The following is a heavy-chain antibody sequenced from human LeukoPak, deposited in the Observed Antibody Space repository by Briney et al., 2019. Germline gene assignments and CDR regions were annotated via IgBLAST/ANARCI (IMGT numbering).Heavy chain of an antibody. CDR2: INHSGST. D-gene: IGHD2-2*01. CDR1: GGSFSGYY. CDR3: ARSIVVVPAATHVNYYMDV. Sequence: SETLSLTCAVYGGSFSGYYWSWIRQPPGKGLEWIGEINHSGSTNYNPSLKSRVPISVDTSKNQFSLKLSSVTAADTAVYYCARSIVVVPAATHVNYYMDVWGKGTTVTVSS. J-gene: IGHJ6*03. V-gene: IGHV4-34*01.